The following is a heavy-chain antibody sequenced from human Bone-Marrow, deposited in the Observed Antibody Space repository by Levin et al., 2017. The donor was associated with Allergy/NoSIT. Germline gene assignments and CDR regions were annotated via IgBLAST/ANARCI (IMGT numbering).Heavy chain of an antibody. CDR1: XXXXXRYG. Sequence: GGSLRLSCAAXXXXXXRYGWSGGRESPGKGLEWVSAISGSGGSTYYADSVKGRFTISRDNSKNTLYLQMNSLRAEDTAVYYCAKDPARSGSRGGWFDPWGQGTLVTVSS. J-gene: IGHJ5*02. D-gene: IGHD1-26*01. V-gene: IGHV3-23*01. CDR2: ISGSGGST. CDR3: AKDPARSGSRGGWFDP.